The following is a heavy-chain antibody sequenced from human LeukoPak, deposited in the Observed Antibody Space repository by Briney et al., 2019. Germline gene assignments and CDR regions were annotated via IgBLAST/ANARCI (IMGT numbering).Heavy chain of an antibody. D-gene: IGHD6-19*01. CDR3: ARGEWVGRFDY. V-gene: IGHV4-34*01. CDR1: GGSFSGYY. Sequence: SETLSLTCAVYGGSFSGYYWSWVRQPPEKGLEWIGEINHSGSTNYNPSLKSRLSISVDTSKNQFFLKLNSVTAADTAVYYCARGEWVGRFDYWGQGTLVTVSS. CDR2: INHSGST. J-gene: IGHJ4*02.